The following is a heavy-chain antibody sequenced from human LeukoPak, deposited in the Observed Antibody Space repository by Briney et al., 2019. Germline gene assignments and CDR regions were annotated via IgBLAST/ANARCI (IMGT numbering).Heavy chain of an antibody. Sequence: GGSLRLPCAASGFTFSSYSMNWVRQAPGKGLEWVSSISSSSSYIYYADSVKGRFTISRDNAKNSLYLQMNSLRAEDTAVYYCARTLNRGYYYGSAYWGQGTLVTVSS. J-gene: IGHJ4*02. D-gene: IGHD3-10*01. CDR1: GFTFSSYS. V-gene: IGHV3-21*01. CDR3: ARTLNRGYYYGSAY. CDR2: ISSSSSYI.